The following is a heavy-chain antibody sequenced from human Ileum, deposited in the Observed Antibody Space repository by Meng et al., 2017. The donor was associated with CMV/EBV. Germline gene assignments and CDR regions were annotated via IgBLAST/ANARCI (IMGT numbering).Heavy chain of an antibody. CDR1: GGSISRGGYY. D-gene: IGHD3-22*01. CDR3: AGSWGYYSDY. CDR2: IYNSGTT. Sequence: LTCAVSGGSISRGGYYWSWIRQPPGKGLEWIGLIYNSGTTYYTASLRSRLNISIDTSKNQLSLRLSSVTAADTAVYFCAGSWGYYSDYWGLGTPVTVSS. J-gene: IGHJ4*02. V-gene: IGHV4-30-4*01.